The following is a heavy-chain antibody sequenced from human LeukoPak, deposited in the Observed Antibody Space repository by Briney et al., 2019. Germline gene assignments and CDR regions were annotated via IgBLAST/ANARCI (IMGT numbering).Heavy chain of an antibody. CDR2: ISGSGGST. J-gene: IGHJ4*02. CDR1: GFTFSSYA. Sequence: GGSLRLSCAASGFTFSSYAMSWVRQAPGKGLEWVSAISGSGGSTYYADSVKGRFTISRNNSKNTLYLQMNSLRAEDTAVYYCAKVDYDFWSGYSPYHFDYWGQGTLVTVSS. V-gene: IGHV3-23*01. CDR3: AKVDYDFWSGYSPYHFDY. D-gene: IGHD3-3*01.